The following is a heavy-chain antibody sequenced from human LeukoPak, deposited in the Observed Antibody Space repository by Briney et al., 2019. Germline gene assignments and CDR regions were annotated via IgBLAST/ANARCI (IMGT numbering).Heavy chain of an antibody. V-gene: IGHV3-7*03. J-gene: IGHJ3*01. Sequence: PGGSLRLSCAASGFTFNNYWMTWVRQSPGKGLEWVANIKPGGNEKYYVDSVKGRFTISRDNVKNSLYLQMNSLRAEDTAIYYCATFRFLGTWGQGTMVTVSP. D-gene: IGHD3-3*01. CDR1: GFTFNNYW. CDR2: IKPGGNEK. CDR3: ATFRFLGT.